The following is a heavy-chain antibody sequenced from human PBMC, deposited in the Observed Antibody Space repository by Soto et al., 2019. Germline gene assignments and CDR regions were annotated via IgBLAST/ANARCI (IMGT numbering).Heavy chain of an antibody. J-gene: IGHJ6*02. D-gene: IGHD6-6*01. Sequence: GASVKVSCKASGGTFSIYAISWVRQAPGQGLEWMGGIIPIFGTANYAQKFQGRVTITADKSTSTAYMELSSLRSEDTAVYYCARGSLHSSSSPYYYGMDVWGQGTTVTVSS. V-gene: IGHV1-69*06. CDR1: GGTFSIYA. CDR3: ARGSLHSSSSPYYYGMDV. CDR2: IIPIFGTA.